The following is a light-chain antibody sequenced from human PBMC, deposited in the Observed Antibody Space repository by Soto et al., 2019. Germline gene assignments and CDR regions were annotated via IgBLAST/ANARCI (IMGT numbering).Light chain of an antibody. CDR1: QSVRGSY. Sequence: EIVLTQSPGTLSLSPGERATLSCRASQSVRGSYLAWYQQKPGQAPRLLISDASDRATGIPDRFSVSGSGTDFTLTISRLEPEDFAVYYCQHYGSSPLFTFGPGTKVDIK. CDR2: DAS. J-gene: IGKJ3*01. CDR3: QHYGSSPLFT. V-gene: IGKV3-20*01.